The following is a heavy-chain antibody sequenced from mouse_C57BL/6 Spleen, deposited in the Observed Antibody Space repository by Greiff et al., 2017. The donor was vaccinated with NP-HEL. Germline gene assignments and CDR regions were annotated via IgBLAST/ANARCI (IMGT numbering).Heavy chain of an antibody. V-gene: IGHV1-59*01. D-gene: IGHD1-1*01. Sequence: QVQLKQPGAELVRPGTSVKLSCKASGYTFTSYWMHWVKQRPGQGLEWIGVIDPSDSYTNYNQKFKGKATLTVDTSSSTAYMQLSSLTSEDSAVYYCARPLYGSSYHYYFDYWGQGTTLTVSS. CDR2: IDPSDSYT. J-gene: IGHJ2*01. CDR1: GYTFTSYW. CDR3: ARPLYGSSYHYYFDY.